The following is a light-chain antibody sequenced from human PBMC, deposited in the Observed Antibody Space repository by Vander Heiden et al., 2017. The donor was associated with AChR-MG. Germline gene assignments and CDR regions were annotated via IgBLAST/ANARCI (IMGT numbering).Light chain of an antibody. CDR1: QSVLYSSNNKNY. V-gene: IGKV4-1*01. CDR3: QQYDSTPIT. Sequence: DIVMTQSPDSMAVSLGERATINCKSSQSVLYSSNNKNYLAWYQQKPRQPPKLLIYWASTRESGVPDRFSGSGSGTDFTLTISSLQAEDVAVYYCQQYDSTPITFGQGTRLEIK. CDR2: WAS. J-gene: IGKJ5*01.